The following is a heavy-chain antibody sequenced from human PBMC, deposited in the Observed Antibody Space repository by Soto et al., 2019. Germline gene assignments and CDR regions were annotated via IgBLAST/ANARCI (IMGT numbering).Heavy chain of an antibody. V-gene: IGHV4-34*01. CDR2: VSHSGGT. J-gene: IGHJ5*02. CDR1: YGSRSGLY. CDR3: ARAPRGQFYGWETYYSRGFDP. Sequence: SETLSVTCAVDYGSRSGLYWSWIRQSPGKGLEWIGEVSHSGGTNYNPSLKNRVTISIDTSKNQFSLRLSSVTAADTATYYCARAPRGQFYGWETYYSRGFDPRRQGMLVTVSS. D-gene: IGHD3-10*01.